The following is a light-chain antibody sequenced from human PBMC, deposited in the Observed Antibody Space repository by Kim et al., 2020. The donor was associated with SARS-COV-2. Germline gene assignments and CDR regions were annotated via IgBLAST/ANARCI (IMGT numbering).Light chain of an antibody. Sequence: QSALTQPASVPGSPGQSVAISCTGTSTDIGNYNYVSWYQHHPGKGPKLIIYDVTQRPSGVSNRFSGSKSGNTASLTISDLQAEDEAHYYCSSYTSSSTNVLFGGGTQLTVL. CDR2: DVT. J-gene: IGLJ3*02. V-gene: IGLV2-14*03. CDR3: SSYTSSSTNVL. CDR1: STDIGNYNY.